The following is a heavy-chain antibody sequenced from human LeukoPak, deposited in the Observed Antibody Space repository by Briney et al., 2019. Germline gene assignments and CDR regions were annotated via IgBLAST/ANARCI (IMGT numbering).Heavy chain of an antibody. CDR1: GGSISSSSYY. CDR3: ARSIQLWPHSTFDY. V-gene: IGHV4-39*07. CDR2: IYYSGST. J-gene: IGHJ4*02. D-gene: IGHD5-18*01. Sequence: SETLSLTCTVSGGSISSSSYYWGWIRQPPGKGLEWIGSIYYSGSTYYNPSLKSGVTISVDTSKNQFSLKLSSVTAADTAVYYCARSIQLWPHSTFDYWGQGSLVTVSS.